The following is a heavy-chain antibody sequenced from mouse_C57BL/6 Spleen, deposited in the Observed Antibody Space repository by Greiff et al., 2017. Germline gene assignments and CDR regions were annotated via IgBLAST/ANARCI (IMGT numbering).Heavy chain of an antibody. CDR2: INPNNGGT. J-gene: IGHJ3*01. Sequence: EVQLQQSGPELVKPGASVKISCKASGYTFTDYYMNWVKQSHGKSLEWIGDINPNNGGTSYNQKFKGKATLTVDKYSSTAYMELRSLTSEDAAVYYCARSAWETWFAYWGQGTLVTVSA. D-gene: IGHD4-1*01. CDR3: ARSAWETWFAY. CDR1: GYTFTDYY. V-gene: IGHV1-26*01.